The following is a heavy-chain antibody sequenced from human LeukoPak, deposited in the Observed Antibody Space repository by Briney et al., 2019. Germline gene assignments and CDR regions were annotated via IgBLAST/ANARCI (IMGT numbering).Heavy chain of an antibody. CDR1: GFSFSTQR. Sequence: GGSLRLSCAASGFSFSTQRMHWVRQAPGKGLVWVSYINIDERITGYADSVKGRFTISRDNAKNSLYLQMNSLRAEDTAIYYCTRVGYIDEGIDYWGQGTLVTVSS. V-gene: IGHV3-74*01. CDR2: INIDERIT. CDR3: TRVGYIDEGIDY. J-gene: IGHJ4*02. D-gene: IGHD5-24*01.